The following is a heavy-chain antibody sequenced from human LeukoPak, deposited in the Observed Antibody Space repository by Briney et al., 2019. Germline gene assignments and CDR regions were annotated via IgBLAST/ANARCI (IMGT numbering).Heavy chain of an antibody. CDR1: GFTFSNYW. CDR2: IKQDGSII. D-gene: IGHD6-6*01. Sequence: GGSLRLSRAASGFTFSNYWMTWVRQAPGKGLEWLANIKQDGSIIYYVDSVKGRFTISRDNSKNSLYLQMNSLRVEDTALYYCARIGYSGSSNDYWGQGTLDTVSS. V-gene: IGHV3-7*01. J-gene: IGHJ4*02. CDR3: ARIGYSGSSNDY.